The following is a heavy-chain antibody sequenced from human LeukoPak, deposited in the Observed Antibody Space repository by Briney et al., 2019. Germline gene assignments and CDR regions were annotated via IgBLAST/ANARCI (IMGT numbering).Heavy chain of an antibody. CDR3: ALLTVVSDFDY. Sequence: SGGSLRLSCVVSRFPFSIYEMNWVRQAPGKGLEWVSNIHSSGTVKYYSDSVKGRFSISRDNAKSSLYLQMNSLRVEDTAVYYCALLTVVSDFDYWGQGALVTVSS. J-gene: IGHJ4*02. CDR2: IHSSGTVK. V-gene: IGHV3-48*03. CDR1: RFPFSIYE. D-gene: IGHD3-22*01.